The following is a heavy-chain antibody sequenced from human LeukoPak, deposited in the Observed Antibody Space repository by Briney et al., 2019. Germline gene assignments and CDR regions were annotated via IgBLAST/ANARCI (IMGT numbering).Heavy chain of an antibody. CDR3: ARDAYSSSWSYYCYYCMDV. V-gene: IGHV3-7*01. J-gene: IGHJ6*03. CDR2: IKQDGNEK. CDR1: GFTFSSSG. D-gene: IGHD6-13*01. Sequence: GGSLRLSCAASGFTFSSSGIHWVRQAPGKGLEWVANIKQDGNEKYYADSVKGRFTISRDNGKNSLYLQMNSLRAEDTAVYYCARDAYSSSWSYYCYYCMDVWGKGTTVTISS.